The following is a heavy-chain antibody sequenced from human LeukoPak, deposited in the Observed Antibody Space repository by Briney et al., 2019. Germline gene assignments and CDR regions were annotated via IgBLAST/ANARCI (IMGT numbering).Heavy chain of an antibody. V-gene: IGHV1-69*05. D-gene: IGHD3-16*02. CDR2: IIPIFGTA. Sequence: SVKVSCKASGGTFSSYAISWVRQAPGQGPEWVGGIIPIFGTANYAQKFQGRVTITTDESTSTAYMELSSLRSEDTAVYYCARGDSDYVWGSYLFFDYWGQGTLVTVSS. CDR1: GGTFSSYA. J-gene: IGHJ4*02. CDR3: ARGDSDYVWGSYLFFDY.